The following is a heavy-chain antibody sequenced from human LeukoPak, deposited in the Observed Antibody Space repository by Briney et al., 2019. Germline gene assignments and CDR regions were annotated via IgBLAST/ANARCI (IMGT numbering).Heavy chain of an antibody. V-gene: IGHV3-30*04. J-gene: IGHJ5*02. CDR3: ARQIAAAKYNWFDP. CDR1: GFTLSSYA. Sequence: GGSLRLSCAASGFTLSSYAMHWVRQAPGKGLEWVAVISYDGSNKYYADSVKGRFTISRDNSKNTLYLQMNSLRAEDTAVYYCARQIAAAKYNWFDPWGQGTLVTVSS. D-gene: IGHD6-13*01. CDR2: ISYDGSNK.